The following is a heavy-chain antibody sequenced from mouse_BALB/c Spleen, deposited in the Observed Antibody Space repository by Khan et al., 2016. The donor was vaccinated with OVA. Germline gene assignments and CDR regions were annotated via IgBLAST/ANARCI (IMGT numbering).Heavy chain of an antibody. Sequence: QVQLQQSGAELARPGASVKMSCKASGYTFTSYTMHWVKQRPGQGLEWIGFINPSSGYTNYNQKFKDKATLTAAKSSNTAYMQLSSLTSEDSAVYYCARSGAYYRYDGYFDVWGAGTTVTVSS. D-gene: IGHD2-14*01. J-gene: IGHJ1*01. CDR3: ARSGAYYRYDGYFDV. CDR1: GYTFTSYT. V-gene: IGHV1-4*01. CDR2: INPSSGYT.